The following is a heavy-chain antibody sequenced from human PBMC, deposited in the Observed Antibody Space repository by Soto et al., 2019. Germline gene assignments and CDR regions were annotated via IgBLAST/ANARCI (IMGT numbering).Heavy chain of an antibody. V-gene: IGHV1-3*01. CDR1: GYTFTSYA. J-gene: IGHJ4*02. CDR3: ARGSDYYDSSGPFGY. D-gene: IGHD3-22*01. CDR2: INAGNGNT. Sequence: ASVKVSCKASGYTFTSYAMHWVRQAPGQRLEWMGWINAGNGNTKYSQKFQGRVTITRDTSASTAYMELSSLRSEDTAVYYCARGSDYYDSSGPFGYWGQGTLVTVSS.